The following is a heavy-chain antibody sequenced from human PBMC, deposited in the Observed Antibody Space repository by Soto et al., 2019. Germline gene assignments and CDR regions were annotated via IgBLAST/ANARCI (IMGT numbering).Heavy chain of an antibody. CDR3: ARESYYGSGATVVAY. D-gene: IGHD3-10*01. J-gene: IGHJ4*02. CDR2: IYYSGTT. Sequence: PSDTLSLTCTVSGGSISVYYWSWIRQPPGKGLEWIGYIYYSGTTSYNPSLNSRVTMSVDTSKNQFSLKVNSVTAADTAVYYCARESYYGSGATVVAYWGQGTLVTVSS. V-gene: IGHV4-59*01. CDR1: GGSISVYY.